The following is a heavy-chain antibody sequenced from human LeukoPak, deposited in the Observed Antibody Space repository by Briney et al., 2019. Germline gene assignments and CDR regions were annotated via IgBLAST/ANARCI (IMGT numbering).Heavy chain of an antibody. CDR3: ARAGITMIVVPRPFDY. D-gene: IGHD3-22*01. CDR2: INPSGGST. V-gene: IGHV1-46*01. J-gene: IGHJ4*02. CDR1: GYTFISYY. Sequence: ASVKVSCKASGYTFISYYMHWVRQAPGQGLEWMGIINPSGGSTSYAQKFQGRVTMTRDTSTSTVYMELSSLRSEDTAVYYCARAGITMIVVPRPFDYWGQGTLVTVSS.